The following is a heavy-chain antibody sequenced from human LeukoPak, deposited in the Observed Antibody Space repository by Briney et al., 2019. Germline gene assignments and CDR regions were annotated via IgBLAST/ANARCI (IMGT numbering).Heavy chain of an antibody. Sequence: GGSLRLSCAASGFTFSSYWMHWVRQAPGKGLVWVSRINSDGSSTSYADSVKGRFTISRDNAKNTLYLQMNSLRAGDTAVYYCARARARDGYNIDYWGQGTLVTVSS. CDR1: GFTFSSYW. V-gene: IGHV3-74*01. CDR2: INSDGSST. J-gene: IGHJ4*02. D-gene: IGHD5-24*01. CDR3: ARARARDGYNIDY.